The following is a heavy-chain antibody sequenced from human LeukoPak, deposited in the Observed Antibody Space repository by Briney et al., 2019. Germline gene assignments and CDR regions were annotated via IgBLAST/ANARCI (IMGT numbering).Heavy chain of an antibody. J-gene: IGHJ4*02. V-gene: IGHV5-10-1*01. D-gene: IGHD6-19*01. CDR1: GYSFTNYW. CDR3: AREKWLVGPDS. Sequence: GESLKISCKGSGYSFTNYWITWVRQMPGKGLEWMGMIDSCDSYTNYSPSFQGHVTISADKSISTAYLQWSSLKASDTAMYYCAREKWLVGPDSWGQGSLVTVSS. CDR2: IDSCDSYT.